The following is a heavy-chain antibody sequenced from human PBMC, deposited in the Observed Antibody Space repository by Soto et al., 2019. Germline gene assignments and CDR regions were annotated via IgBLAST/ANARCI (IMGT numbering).Heavy chain of an antibody. D-gene: IGHD1-1*01. CDR1: GGSISSSSYY. Sequence: QLQLQESGPGLVKPSETLSLTCTVSGGSISSSSYYWGWIRQPPGKGLEWIGSIYYSGSTYYNPSPKGWVTITRNTSKDQFPPEARPGAAPNTAGYYRGEPARVNRNGPTFDYWGQGTLVTVSS. CDR3: GEPARVNRNGPTFDY. V-gene: IGHV4-39*03. CDR2: IYYSGST. J-gene: IGHJ4*02.